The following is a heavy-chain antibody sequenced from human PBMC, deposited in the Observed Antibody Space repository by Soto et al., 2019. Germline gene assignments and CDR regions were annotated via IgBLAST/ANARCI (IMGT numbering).Heavy chain of an antibody. J-gene: IGHJ4*02. Sequence: SGPTLVNPTQTLTLTCTFSGFSLTTSGVCVSWIRQPPGKALEWLARIDWDDDKYYNTSLKTRLTISKDTSKNQVVLSMTNVDPVDTATYYCGRILGYCVSSYCYDDFDYWGQGALVTVSS. D-gene: IGHD2-15*01. CDR2: IDWDDDK. CDR3: GRILGYCVSSYCYDDFDY. CDR1: GFSLTTSGVC. V-gene: IGHV2-70*11.